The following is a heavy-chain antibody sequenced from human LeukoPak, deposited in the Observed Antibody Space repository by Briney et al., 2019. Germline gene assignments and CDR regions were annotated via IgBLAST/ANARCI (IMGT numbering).Heavy chain of an antibody. V-gene: IGHV3-21*01. CDR1: GFTVSSNY. CDR2: ISSSSSYI. J-gene: IGHJ4*02. D-gene: IGHD3-16*02. CDR3: ARADDYVWGSYRLRYFDY. Sequence: PGGSLRLSCAASGFTVSSNYMSWVRQAPGKGLEWVSSISSSSSYIYYADSVKGRFTISRDNAKNSLYLQMNSLRAEDTAVYYCARADDYVWGSYRLRYFDYWGQGTLVTVSS.